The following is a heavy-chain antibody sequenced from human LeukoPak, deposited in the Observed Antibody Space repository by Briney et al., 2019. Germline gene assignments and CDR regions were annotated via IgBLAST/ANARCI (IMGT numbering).Heavy chain of an antibody. CDR1: GGSFSGYY. V-gene: IGHV4-34*01. CDR3: ARRAKYDYVWGSYRSPFDY. Sequence: SETLSLTCAVYGGSFSGYYWSWIRQPPGKGLEWIGEINHSGSTNYNPSLKSRVTISVDTSKNQFSLKLSSVTAADTAVYYCARRAKYDYVWGSYRSPFDYWGQGTLVTASS. CDR2: INHSGST. D-gene: IGHD3-16*02. J-gene: IGHJ4*02.